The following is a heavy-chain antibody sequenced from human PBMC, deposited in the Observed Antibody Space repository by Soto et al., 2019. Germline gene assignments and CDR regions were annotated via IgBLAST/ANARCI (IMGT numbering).Heavy chain of an antibody. CDR1: GGSISSYY. J-gene: IGHJ4*02. V-gene: IGHV4-59*08. CDR3: ARLRYSYGPDY. D-gene: IGHD5-18*01. Sequence: SETLSLTCTVSGGSISSYYWSWIRQPPGKGLEWIGYIYYSGSTNYNPSLKSRVTISVDTSKNQFSLKLSSVTAADTAVYYCARLRYSYGPDYWGQGTLVTVS. CDR2: IYYSGST.